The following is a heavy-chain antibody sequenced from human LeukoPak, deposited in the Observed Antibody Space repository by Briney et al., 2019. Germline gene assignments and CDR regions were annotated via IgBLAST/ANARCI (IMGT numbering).Heavy chain of an antibody. CDR1: GFTFSSYG. CDR2: IRYDGSNK. J-gene: IGHJ4*02. V-gene: IGHV3-30*02. D-gene: IGHD3-10*01. Sequence: GGSLRLSCAASGFTFSSYGMHWVRQAPGKGLEWVAFIRYDGSNKYYADSVKGRFTISRDNSKNTLYLQMNSLRAEDTAVYYCAKEGGILWFGELSPFDYWGQGTLVTVSS. CDR3: AKEGGILWFGELSPFDY.